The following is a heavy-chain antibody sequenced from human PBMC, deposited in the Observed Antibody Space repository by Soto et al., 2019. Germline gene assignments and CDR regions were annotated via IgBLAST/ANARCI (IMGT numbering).Heavy chain of an antibody. CDR2: IFWDDDK. Sequence: QITLKESGPTLVKPTQTLTLTCTFSGFSLSTSGVGVGWIRQPPGKALEWLALIFWDDDKRYSPSLRSRLSISKETATNQVFLTMTNMDPVDTATYYCARQVVDPDAALNWYDPWGQGTLVTVSS. D-gene: IGHD2-15*01. V-gene: IGHV2-5*02. CDR3: ARQVVDPDAALNWYDP. J-gene: IGHJ5*02. CDR1: GFSLSTSGVG.